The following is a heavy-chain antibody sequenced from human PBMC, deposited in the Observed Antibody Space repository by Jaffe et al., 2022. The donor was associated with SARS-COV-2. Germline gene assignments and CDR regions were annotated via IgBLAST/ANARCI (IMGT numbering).Heavy chain of an antibody. D-gene: IGHD3-3*01. CDR3: ARGHTIFGVVISLYYYYYGMDV. CDR1: GYTFTSYY. Sequence: QVQLVQSGAEVKKPGASVKVSCKASGYTFTSYYMHWVRQAPGQGLEWMGIINPSGGSTSYAQKFQGRVTMTRDTSTSTVYMELSSLRSEDTAVYYCARGHTIFGVVISLYYYYYGMDVWGQGTTVTVSS. CDR2: INPSGGST. V-gene: IGHV1-46*01. J-gene: IGHJ6*02.